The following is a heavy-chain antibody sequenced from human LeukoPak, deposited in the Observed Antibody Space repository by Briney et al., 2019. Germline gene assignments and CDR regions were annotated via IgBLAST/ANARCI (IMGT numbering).Heavy chain of an antibody. CDR3: ARGVVERSPGYYYYYGMDV. V-gene: IGHV4-59*01. CDR1: GGSISSYY. CDR2: IYYSGST. Sequence: PSETLSLTRTVSGGSISSYYWSWIRQPPGKGLEWIGYIYYSGSTNYNPSLKSRVTISVDTSKNQFSLKLSSVTAADTAVYYCARGVVERSPGYYYYYGMDVWGKGTTVTVSS. D-gene: IGHD1-1*01. J-gene: IGHJ6*04.